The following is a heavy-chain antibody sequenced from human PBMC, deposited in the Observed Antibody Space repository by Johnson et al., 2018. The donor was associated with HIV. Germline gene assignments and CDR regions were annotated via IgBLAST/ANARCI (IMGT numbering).Heavy chain of an antibody. CDR2: IYSGGST. CDR3: ARRGRRADDAFDI. D-gene: IGHD3-16*01. Sequence: VQLVESGGGLIQPGGSLRLSCAASGFTVSSNYMSWVRQAPGKGLEWVSVIYSGGSTYYADSVTGRFTISSDNSKNTLYLQMNSLRAEDTAVYYCARRGRRADDAFDIWGQGTMVTVSS. V-gene: IGHV3-66*03. J-gene: IGHJ3*02. CDR1: GFTVSSNY.